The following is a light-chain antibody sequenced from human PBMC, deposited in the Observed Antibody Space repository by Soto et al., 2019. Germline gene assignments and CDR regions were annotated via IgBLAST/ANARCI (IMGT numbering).Light chain of an antibody. V-gene: IGKV3-15*01. CDR1: QSVGRN. J-gene: IGKJ1*01. CDR2: GAS. CDR3: QKFNKWTWT. Sequence: ELILTQSPVTLSVSPGERSTLSCRASQSVGRNLDWYQKKPGQAPRLLIYGASTRATGVPPRLSGSGYGTELTITISSMKYEDFEVYYCQKFNKWTWTFGHGTKVDIK.